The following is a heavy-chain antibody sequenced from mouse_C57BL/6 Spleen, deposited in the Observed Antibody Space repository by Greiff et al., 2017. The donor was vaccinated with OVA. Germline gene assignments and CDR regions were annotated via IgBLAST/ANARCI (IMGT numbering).Heavy chain of an antibody. D-gene: IGHD1-1*01. V-gene: IGHV1-15*01. CDR3: TRSISTLYYYAMDY. J-gene: IGHJ4*01. CDR2: IDPETGGT. CDR1: GYTFTDYE. Sequence: VQLQQSGAELVRPGASVTLSCKASGYTFTDYEMHWVKQTPVHGLEWIGAIDPETGGTAYNQKFKGKAILTADKSSSTAYMELRSLTSEDSAFYDCTRSISTLYYYAMDYWGQGTSVTVSS.